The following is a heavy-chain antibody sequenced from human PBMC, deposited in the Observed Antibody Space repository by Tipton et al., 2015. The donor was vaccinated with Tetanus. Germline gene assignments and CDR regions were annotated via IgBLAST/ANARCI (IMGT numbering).Heavy chain of an antibody. CDR2: IYYSGTT. V-gene: IGHV4-4*01. Sequence: TLSLTCDVSGGPVSSSNWWSWVRQALGKGLEWIGEIYYSGTTNYNPSLKSRVTISTDKSKNQVSLRLNSVTAADTAVYFCARTPDYYYGMDVWGQGTTVTVSS. CDR3: ARTPDYYYGMDV. J-gene: IGHJ6*02. CDR1: GGPVSSSNW.